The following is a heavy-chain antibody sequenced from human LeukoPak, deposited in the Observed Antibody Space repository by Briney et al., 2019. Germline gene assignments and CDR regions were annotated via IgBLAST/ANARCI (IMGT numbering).Heavy chain of an antibody. CDR2: ITSSDSTT. V-gene: IGHV3-48*03. Sequence: GGSLRLSCVASGFTFSSYEMNWVRQAPGKGLEWLSYITSSDSTTHYADSVKGRFTISRDDAQHSLYLPMNSLRVEDTAIYYCARRKRWLQLIDYWGQGTLVTVSS. J-gene: IGHJ4*02. CDR1: GFTFSSYE. D-gene: IGHD5-24*01. CDR3: ARRKRWLQLIDY.